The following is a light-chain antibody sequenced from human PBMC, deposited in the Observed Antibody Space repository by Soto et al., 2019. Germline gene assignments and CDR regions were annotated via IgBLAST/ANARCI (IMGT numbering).Light chain of an antibody. CDR3: QQYAHSPLA. Sequence: DIVLTQSPATLSLSPGERATLSCGASQTVDKNYLGWYQQKPGLAPRLLIYDVSNRATGIPDRFSGSGSGTHFTLTITRLEPEDFVVYYCQQYAHSPLAFGGGTRVEIK. V-gene: IGKV3D-20*01. CDR1: QTVDKNY. CDR2: DVS. J-gene: IGKJ4*01.